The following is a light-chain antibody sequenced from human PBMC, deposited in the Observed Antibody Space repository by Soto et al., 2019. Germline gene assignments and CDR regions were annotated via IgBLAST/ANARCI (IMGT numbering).Light chain of an antibody. CDR2: GNS. CDR1: SSNIGANSG. CDR3: QSYDSSLSSVV. J-gene: IGLJ2*01. V-gene: IGLV1-40*01. Sequence: QSVLTQPPSVSGAPGQRVTISCTGSSSNIGANSGVHWYQQLPGTAPKLLIYGNSNRPSGVPDRFSGSKSDTSASLAITGLQAEDEAEAYCQSYDSSLSSVVFGGGTKLTVL.